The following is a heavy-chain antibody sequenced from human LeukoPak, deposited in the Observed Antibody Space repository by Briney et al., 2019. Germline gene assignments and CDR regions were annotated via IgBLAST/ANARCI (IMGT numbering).Heavy chain of an antibody. CDR3: AREGGSSWAYYYYYMDV. V-gene: IGHV3-33*01. D-gene: IGHD6-13*01. CDR1: GFTFSSYG. CDR2: IWYDGSNK. Sequence: PGGSLRLSCAASGFTFSSYGMHWVRQAPGKGLEWVAVIWYDGSNKYYADSVKGRFTISRDNSKNTLYLQMNSLRAEDTAVYYCAREGGSSWAYYYYYMDVWGKGTTVTVSS. J-gene: IGHJ6*03.